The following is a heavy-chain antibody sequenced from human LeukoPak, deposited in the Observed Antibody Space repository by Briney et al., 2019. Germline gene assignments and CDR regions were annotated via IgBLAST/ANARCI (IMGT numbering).Heavy chain of an antibody. Sequence: GGSLRLSCAASGFTFSDYYMSWIRQAPGRGLEWVSYISSSGSTIYYADSVKGRFTISRDNAKNSLNLQMNSLRAEDTAVYYCARDLYCSGGSCYSGHWFDPWGQGTLVTVSS. CDR1: GFTFSDYY. V-gene: IGHV3-11*01. CDR2: ISSSGSTI. J-gene: IGHJ5*02. CDR3: ARDLYCSGGSCYSGHWFDP. D-gene: IGHD2-15*01.